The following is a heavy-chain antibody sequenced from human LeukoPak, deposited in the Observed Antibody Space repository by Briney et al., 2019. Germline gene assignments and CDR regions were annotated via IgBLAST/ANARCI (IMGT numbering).Heavy chain of an antibody. J-gene: IGHJ4*02. Sequence: SETLSLTCTVSGGSISSSSYYWGWIRQPPRKGLEWIGSIYYSGSTYYNPSLKSRVTISVDTSKNQFSLKLSSVTAADTAVYYCARQTEWLRLLSFDYWGQGTLVTVSS. V-gene: IGHV4-39*01. D-gene: IGHD5-12*01. CDR2: IYYSGST. CDR3: ARQTEWLRLLSFDY. CDR1: GGSISSSSYY.